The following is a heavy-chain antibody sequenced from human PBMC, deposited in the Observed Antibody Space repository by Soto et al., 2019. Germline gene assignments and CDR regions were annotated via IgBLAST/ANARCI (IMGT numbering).Heavy chain of an antibody. V-gene: IGHV5-51*01. CDR3: ARTGTTFPSYYYYGMDV. CDR1: GYSFTSYW. D-gene: IGHD1-7*01. Sequence: GESLKISCKGSGYSFTSYWIGWVRQMPGKGLEWMGIIYPGDSDTRYSPSFQGQVTISADKSISTAYLQWSSLKASDTAMYYCARTGTTFPSYYYYGMDVWGQGTTVTVSS. CDR2: IYPGDSDT. J-gene: IGHJ6*02.